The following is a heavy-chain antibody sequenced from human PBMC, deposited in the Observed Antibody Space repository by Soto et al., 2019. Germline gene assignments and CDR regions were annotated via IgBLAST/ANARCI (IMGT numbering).Heavy chain of an antibody. CDR1: GFTFSSYA. CDR3: ARDLSYDRRGYTEYYYYGMDV. D-gene: IGHD3-22*01. Sequence: QVQLVESGGGVVQPGRSLRLSCAASGFTFSSYAMHWVRQAPGKGLEWVAVISYDGSNKYYADSVKGRFTIFRDNSKKTLYLQMNSLRAEETAVYYCARDLSYDRRGYTEYYYYGMDVWGQGTTVTVSS. V-gene: IGHV3-30-3*01. J-gene: IGHJ6*02. CDR2: ISYDGSNK.